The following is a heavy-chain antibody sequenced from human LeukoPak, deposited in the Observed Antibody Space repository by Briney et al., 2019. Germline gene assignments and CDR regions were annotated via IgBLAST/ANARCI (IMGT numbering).Heavy chain of an antibody. CDR1: GGSISSGSYY. Sequence: SETLSLTCTVSGGSISSGSYYWSWIRQPAGKGLEWIGRIYTSGSTNYNPSLKSRVPISVDTSKNQFSLKLSSVTAADTAVYYCAVQLRGFGEASSFYFDYWGQGTLVTVSS. V-gene: IGHV4-61*02. CDR2: IYTSGST. D-gene: IGHD3-10*01. J-gene: IGHJ4*02. CDR3: AVQLRGFGEASSFYFDY.